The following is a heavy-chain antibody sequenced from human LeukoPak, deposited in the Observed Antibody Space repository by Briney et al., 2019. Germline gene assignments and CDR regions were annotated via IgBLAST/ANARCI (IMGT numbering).Heavy chain of an antibody. Sequence: GSLRLSCAASGFTFSSYAMSWVRQAPGKGLEWVSAISGSGGSTYYADSVKGRITISRDNSKNTLYLQMNSLRAEDTAVYYCAKVVWFGELGDYWGQGTLVTVSS. CDR2: ISGSGGST. CDR3: AKVVWFGELGDY. V-gene: IGHV3-23*01. D-gene: IGHD3-10*01. J-gene: IGHJ4*02. CDR1: GFTFSSYA.